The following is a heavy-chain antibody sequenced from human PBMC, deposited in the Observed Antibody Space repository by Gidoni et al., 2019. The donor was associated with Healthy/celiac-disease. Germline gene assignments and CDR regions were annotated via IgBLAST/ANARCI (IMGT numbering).Heavy chain of an antibody. V-gene: IGHV1-8*01. CDR2: MNPNSGTT. D-gene: IGHD6-19*01. CDR3: ARVRAVAGTVDY. Sequence: QVQLVQSGAEVKKPGASVKVSCKASGYTFTSYDINWVRQATGQGLEWMGWMNPNSGTTGSAQKFQGRVTMTRNTSISTAYMELSSLRSEDTAVYYCARVRAVAGTVDYWGQGTLVTVSS. CDR1: GYTFTSYD. J-gene: IGHJ4*02.